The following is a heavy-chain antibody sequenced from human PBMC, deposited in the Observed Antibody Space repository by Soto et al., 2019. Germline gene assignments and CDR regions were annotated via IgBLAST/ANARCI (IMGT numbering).Heavy chain of an antibody. D-gene: IGHD3-16*02. CDR1: GFTFSSYW. V-gene: IGHV3-7*01. Sequence: PGGSLRLSCAASGFTFSSYWMSWVRQAPGKGLEWVANIKQDGSEKYYVDSVKGRFTISRDNAKNSLYLQMNSLRAEDTAVYYCARDLMITFGGVIVEYFDYWGQGTLVTVSS. CDR2: IKQDGSEK. J-gene: IGHJ4*02. CDR3: ARDLMITFGGVIVEYFDY.